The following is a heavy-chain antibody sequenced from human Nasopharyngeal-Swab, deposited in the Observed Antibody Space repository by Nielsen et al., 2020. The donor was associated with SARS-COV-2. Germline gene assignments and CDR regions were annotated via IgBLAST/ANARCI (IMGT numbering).Heavy chain of an antibody. Sequence: GESLKISCAASGITFSTTWMSWVRQAPGKGLEWVGRIKSYNAGGTLDYAAPVKGRFTISRDDSKTTLYLQMNNLKTEDTAVYYCARGAPSCDVFDVWGQGTMVTVSS. CDR2: IKSYNAGGTL. V-gene: IGHV3-15*01. CDR1: GITFSTTW. J-gene: IGHJ3*01. D-gene: IGHD2-2*01. CDR3: ARGAPSCDVFDV.